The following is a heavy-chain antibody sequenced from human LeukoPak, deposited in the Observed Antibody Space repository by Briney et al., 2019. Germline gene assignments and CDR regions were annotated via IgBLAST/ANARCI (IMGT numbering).Heavy chain of an antibody. V-gene: IGHV4-59*12. D-gene: IGHD3-3*01. Sequence: SETLSLTCTVSGGSISSYYWSWIRQPPGKGLEWIGYIYYIGSTNYNPSRKSRVTISVDTSKNQFSLKLSSVTAADTAVYYCARIFGVVIPAYYMDVWGKGTTVTVSS. CDR2: IYYIGST. J-gene: IGHJ6*03. CDR3: ARIFGVVIPAYYMDV. CDR1: GGSISSYY.